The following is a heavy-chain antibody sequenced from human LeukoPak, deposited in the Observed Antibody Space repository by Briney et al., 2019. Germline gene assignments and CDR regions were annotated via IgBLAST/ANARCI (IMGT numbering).Heavy chain of an antibody. CDR2: INTNTGNP. CDR3: ATSGGYYESWQPIADDY. CDR1: GYTFTSYA. J-gene: IGHJ4*02. Sequence: GASLKVSCKASGYTFTSYAMNWVRQAPGQGLEWMGWINTNTGNPTYAQGFTGRFVFSLDTSVSTAYLQISSLKAEDTAVYYCATSGGYYESWQPIADDYWGQGTLVTVSS. D-gene: IGHD3-22*01. V-gene: IGHV7-4-1*02.